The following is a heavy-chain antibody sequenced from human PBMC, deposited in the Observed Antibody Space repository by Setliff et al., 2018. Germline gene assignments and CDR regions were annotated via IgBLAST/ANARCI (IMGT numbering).Heavy chain of an antibody. CDR2: MYTSGGT. CDR1: GDSISSRRNY. J-gene: IGHJ6*03. CDR3: GRAISGWYSAHYYYMDV. D-gene: IGHD6-19*01. V-gene: IGHV4-61*09. Sequence: KTSETLSLTCNVSGDSISSRRNYWGWFRQPAGKGLEWIGHMYTSGGTNYNPSLKSRVTISVDTSKDQFSLKLRSVTAADTAVYYCGRAISGWYSAHYYYMDVWGKGTTVTVSS.